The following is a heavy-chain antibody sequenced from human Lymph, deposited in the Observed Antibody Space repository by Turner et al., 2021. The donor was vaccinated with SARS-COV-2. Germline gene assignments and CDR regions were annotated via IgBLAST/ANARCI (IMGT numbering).Heavy chain of an antibody. CDR2: IYYSGST. Sequence: QLLLQESGPGLVYPSETLSLTCPVSGGSISSSSYYWGWIRQPPGKGLEWIGNIYYSGSTYYNLSLKSRVTITVDTSKNQFSLKLSSVTAADTAVYYCARNDRVVVQSFDYWGQGTLVTVSS. CDR1: GGSISSSSYY. V-gene: IGHV4-39*01. D-gene: IGHD3-22*01. J-gene: IGHJ4*02. CDR3: ARNDRVVVQSFDY.